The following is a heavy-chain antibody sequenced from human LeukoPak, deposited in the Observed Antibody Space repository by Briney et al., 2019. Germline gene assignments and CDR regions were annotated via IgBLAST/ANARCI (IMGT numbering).Heavy chain of an antibody. V-gene: IGHV6-1*01. Sequence: SQTLSLTFAISGDSVSSNSAAWNWIRQSPSRGLEWLGSTYYRSKWSNDYAVSVKSRITINPDTSRNQFSLQLNSVTPEDTAVYYCARYYYDSRGYYYYYFDYWGQGTLVTVSS. D-gene: IGHD3-22*01. J-gene: IGHJ4*02. CDR2: TYYRSKWSN. CDR3: ARYYYDSRGYYYYYFDY. CDR1: GDSVSSNSAA.